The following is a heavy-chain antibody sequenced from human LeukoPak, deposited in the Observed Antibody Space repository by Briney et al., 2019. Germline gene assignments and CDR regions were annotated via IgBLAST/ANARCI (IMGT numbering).Heavy chain of an antibody. CDR1: GGSISIGRYY. CDR2: FYTSGRT. CDR3: ARLQSYYDSSGLSDHDAFDI. Sequence: KASETLSLTRTVSGGSISIGRYYWSWIRQPAGKGLEWIRRFYTSGRTNYNHSLKSRVTISVDTSNNQFSLKLSSVPAADTAVYYCARLQSYYDSSGLSDHDAFDICGQGTMVTVSS. V-gene: IGHV4-61*02. D-gene: IGHD3-22*01. J-gene: IGHJ3*02.